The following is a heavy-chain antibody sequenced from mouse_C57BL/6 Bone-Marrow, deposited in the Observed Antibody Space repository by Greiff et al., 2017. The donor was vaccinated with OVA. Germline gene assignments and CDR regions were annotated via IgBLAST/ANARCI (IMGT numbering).Heavy chain of an antibody. J-gene: IGHJ1*03. CDR1: GFTFSDYY. CDR2: INYDGSST. Sequence: EVMLVESEGGLVQPGSSMKLSCTASGFTFSDYYMAWVRQVPEKGLEWVANINYDGSSTYYLDSLKSRFIISRDNAKNILYLQMSSLKSEDTATYYCARVYSNPWYFDVWGTGTTVTVSS. V-gene: IGHV5-16*01. D-gene: IGHD2-5*01. CDR3: ARVYSNPWYFDV.